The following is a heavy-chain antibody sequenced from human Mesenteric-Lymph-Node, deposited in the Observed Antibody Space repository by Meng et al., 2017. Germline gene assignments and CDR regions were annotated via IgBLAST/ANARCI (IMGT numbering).Heavy chain of an antibody. CDR2: IYSGGST. CDR3: ARVVGSSGWYDVLVHYYYYGMDV. CDR1: GFTVSSNY. V-gene: IGHV3-66*02. D-gene: IGHD6-19*01. Sequence: GESLKISCAASGFTVSSNYMSWVRQAPGKGLEWVSVIYSGGSTYYADSVKGRFTISRDNSKNTLYLQMNSLRAEDTAVYYCARVVGSSGWYDVLVHYYYYGMDVWGQGTTVTVSS. J-gene: IGHJ6*02.